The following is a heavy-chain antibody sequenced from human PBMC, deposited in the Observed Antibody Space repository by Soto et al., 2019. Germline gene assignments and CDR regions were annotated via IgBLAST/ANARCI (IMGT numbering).Heavy chain of an antibody. V-gene: IGHV3-23*01. J-gene: IGHJ6*02. D-gene: IGHD6-19*01. CDR3: EKDEQWLVYYYGMDV. CDR1: GFTFSSYA. Sequence: PGGSLRLSCAASGFTFSSYAMSWVRQAPGKGLEWVSAISGSGGSTYYADSVKGRFTISRDNSKNTLYLQMNSLRAEDTAVYYCEKDEQWLVYYYGMDVWGQGTTVTVSS. CDR2: ISGSGGST.